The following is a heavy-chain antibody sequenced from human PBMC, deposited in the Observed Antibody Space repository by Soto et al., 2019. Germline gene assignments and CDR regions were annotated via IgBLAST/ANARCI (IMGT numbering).Heavy chain of an antibody. CDR2: INSDGSST. CDR3: ARDGRDRVGATAHAFDI. D-gene: IGHD1-26*01. J-gene: IGHJ3*02. Sequence: GGSLRLSCAASGFTFSSYWMHWVRQAPGKGLVWVSRINSDGSSTSYADSVKGRFTISRDNAKNTLYLQMNSLRAEDTAVYYCARDGRDRVGATAHAFDIWGQGTMVTVSS. CDR1: GFTFSSYW. V-gene: IGHV3-74*01.